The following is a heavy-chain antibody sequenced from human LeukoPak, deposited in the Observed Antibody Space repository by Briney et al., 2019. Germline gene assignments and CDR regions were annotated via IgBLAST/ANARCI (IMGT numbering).Heavy chain of an antibody. CDR2: IYYGGTT. V-gene: IGHV4-30-4*01. Sequence: PSQTLSLTCSVSGGSISSGDYYWSWIRQPPGKGLEWIGHIYYGGTTDYNPTLRSRVSISLDTSKNQFSLKLRSVTAADTAVYYCARGAPYYYGSGSGYDYWGQGTLVTVSS. D-gene: IGHD3-10*01. J-gene: IGHJ4*02. CDR3: ARGAPYYYGSGSGYDY. CDR1: GGSISSGDYY.